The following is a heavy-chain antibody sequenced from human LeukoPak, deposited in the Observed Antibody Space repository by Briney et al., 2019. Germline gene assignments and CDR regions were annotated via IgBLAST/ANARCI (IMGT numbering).Heavy chain of an antibody. J-gene: IGHJ4*02. CDR2: ISSSGSTI. CDR3: TRAGLGYFDWLLKIYFDY. D-gene: IGHD3-9*01. V-gene: IGHV3-11*01. CDR1: GFTFSDYY. Sequence: GGSLRLSCAASGFTFSDYYMSWIRQAPGKGLEWVSYISSSGSTIYYADSVKGRFTISRDNAKNSLYLQMNSLKTEDTAVYYCTRAGLGYFDWLLKIYFDYWGQGTLVTVSS.